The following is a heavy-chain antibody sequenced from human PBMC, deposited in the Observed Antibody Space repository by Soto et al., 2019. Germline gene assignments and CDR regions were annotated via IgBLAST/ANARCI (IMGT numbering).Heavy chain of an antibody. J-gene: IGHJ4*02. Sequence: PSETLSLTCTVSGGSISSGDYYWSWIRQPPGKGLEWIGYIYYSGSTYYNPSLKSRVTISVDTSKNQFSLKLSSVTAADTAVYYSARSAYYYDSSGYTLFDYWGQGTLVTVS. CDR1: GGSISSGDYY. V-gene: IGHV4-30-4*01. CDR2: IYYSGST. CDR3: ARSAYYYDSSGYTLFDY. D-gene: IGHD3-22*01.